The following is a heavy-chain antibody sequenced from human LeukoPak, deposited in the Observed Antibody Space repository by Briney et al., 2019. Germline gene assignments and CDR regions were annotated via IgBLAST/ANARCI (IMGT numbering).Heavy chain of an antibody. V-gene: IGHV3-33*01. CDR3: ASEWGPIAVSGGPGY. CDR2: IWFDGRNK. CDR1: GFTFSNYG. Sequence: PGGSLRLSCAASGFTFSNYGMHWVRQAPGKGLEWVALIWFDGRNKFHADSVKGRFTISRDNSKNTLFLQMNSLRAEDTAVYYCASEWGPIAVSGGPGYWGQRALVTVSS. J-gene: IGHJ4*02. D-gene: IGHD6-19*01.